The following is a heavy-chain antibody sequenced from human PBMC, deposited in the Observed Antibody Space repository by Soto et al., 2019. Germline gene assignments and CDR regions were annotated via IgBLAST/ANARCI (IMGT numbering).Heavy chain of an antibody. Sequence: KTSETLSLTCAVYGGSFNGYYWSWIRQPPGKGLEWIGEIHHSGITNYNPSLRGRVTMSVDTPKNQFSLKLSSVTAADTAVYYCARLYGSGSHNYYYYYMDVWDQGTTVTVSS. CDR2: IHHSGIT. CDR1: GGSFNGYY. CDR3: ARLYGSGSHNYYYYYMDV. D-gene: IGHD3-10*01. V-gene: IGHV4-34*01. J-gene: IGHJ6*03.